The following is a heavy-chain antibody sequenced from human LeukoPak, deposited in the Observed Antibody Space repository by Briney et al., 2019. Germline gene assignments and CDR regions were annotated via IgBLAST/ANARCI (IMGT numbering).Heavy chain of an antibody. CDR3: TRDPRHFDS. Sequence: GGSLRLSCAASGFTFSSYSMNWVRQAPGKGVEWVAYISGSGHDINYSDSVKGRFTISRDNAKNSLYLQMSSLRVEDTAVYYCTRDPRHFDSCGQGTLVTVSS. V-gene: IGHV3-21*05. D-gene: IGHD6-6*01. CDR2: ISGSGHDI. CDR1: GFTFSSYS. J-gene: IGHJ5*01.